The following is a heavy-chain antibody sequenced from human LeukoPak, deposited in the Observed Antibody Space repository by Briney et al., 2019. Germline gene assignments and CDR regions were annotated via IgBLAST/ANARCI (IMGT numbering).Heavy chain of an antibody. CDR2: ISSSSSTI. CDR3: ARNRGGNEDHRAFDI. V-gene: IGHV3-48*04. CDR1: GFTFSSYS. Sequence: GGSLRLSCAASGFTFSSYSVNWVRQAPGKGLERVSYISSSSSTIYYADSVKGRFTISRDNAKNSLYLQMNSLRAEDTAVYYCARNRGGNEDHRAFDIWGQGTMVTVSS. J-gene: IGHJ3*02. D-gene: IGHD4-23*01.